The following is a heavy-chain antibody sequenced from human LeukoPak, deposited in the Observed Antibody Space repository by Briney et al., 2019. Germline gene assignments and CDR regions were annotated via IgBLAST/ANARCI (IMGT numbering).Heavy chain of an antibody. CDR2: ISGSGGST. CDR3: AKDYVWGSYRPYYFVY. J-gene: IGHJ4*02. Sequence: QTGGSLRLSCAASGFTFSSYAMSWVRQAPGKGLEWVSAISGSGGSTYYADSVKGRFTISRNNSKNTLYLQMNSLRAEDTAVYYCAKDYVWGSYRPYYFVYWGQGTLVTVSS. V-gene: IGHV3-23*01. D-gene: IGHD3-16*02. CDR1: GFTFSSYA.